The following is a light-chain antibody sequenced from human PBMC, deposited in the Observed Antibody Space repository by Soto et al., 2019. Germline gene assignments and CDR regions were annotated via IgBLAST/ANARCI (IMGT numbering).Light chain of an antibody. V-gene: IGKV3-11*01. CDR3: QQRSNWPPIT. CDR2: GAP. Sequence: EIALTQSPATPSLSPGERATISCRASQSVSSNLAWYQQKPGQAPRLLIYGAPTRATGIPARFSGSGSGTDFTLTISSLEPEDFAVYYCQQRSNWPPITFGQGTRLEIK. J-gene: IGKJ5*01. CDR1: QSVSSN.